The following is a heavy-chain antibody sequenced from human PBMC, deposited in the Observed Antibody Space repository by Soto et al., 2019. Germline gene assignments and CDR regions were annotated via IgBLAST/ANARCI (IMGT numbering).Heavy chain of an antibody. CDR1: GFTFSSYG. D-gene: IGHD3-3*01. V-gene: IGHV3-30*18. CDR3: AKALRFLEWSRDAFDI. Sequence: GGSLRLSCAASGFTFSSYGMHWVRQAPGKGLEWVAVISYDGSNKYYADSVKGRFTISRDNSKNTLYLQMNSLRAEDTAVYYCAKALRFLEWSRDAFDIWGQGTMVTVSS. J-gene: IGHJ3*02. CDR2: ISYDGSNK.